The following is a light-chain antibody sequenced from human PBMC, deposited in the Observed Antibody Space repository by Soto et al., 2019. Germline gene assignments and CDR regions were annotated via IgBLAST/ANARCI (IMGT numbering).Light chain of an antibody. Sequence: QSVLTQPPSVSWAPGQRVTISCTVSSSNIGAGYDVHWYQQRPGTAPKLLIFGNINRPSGVPDRFSGSKSGNSASLAITGLQAEDQGDYYCQSYDSTLSARYVFGTGTKVTVL. CDR3: QSYDSTLSARYV. CDR1: SSNIGAGYD. V-gene: IGLV1-40*01. CDR2: GNI. J-gene: IGLJ1*01.